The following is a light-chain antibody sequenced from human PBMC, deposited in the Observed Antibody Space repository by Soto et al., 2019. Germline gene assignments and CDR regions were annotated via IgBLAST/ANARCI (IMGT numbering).Light chain of an antibody. Sequence: DIQMTQSPSSLSAYVGDRVTITCRASQTISNFLNWYQQKPGKAPNLLIYAASGLQSGVPSRFSASGSGTDFTLNITSLQPEDFATYFCQQSFSTPRTFGQGTKVDIK. J-gene: IGKJ1*01. CDR1: QTISNF. CDR3: QQSFSTPRT. V-gene: IGKV1-39*01. CDR2: AAS.